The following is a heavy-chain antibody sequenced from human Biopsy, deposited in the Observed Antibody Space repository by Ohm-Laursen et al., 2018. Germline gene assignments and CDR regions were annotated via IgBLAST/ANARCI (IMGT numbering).Heavy chain of an antibody. V-gene: IGHV4-59*01. CDR1: GDSISSYY. Sequence: GTLSLTCTVSGDSISSYYWSWIRQPPGKGLEWIGYVYYTGSTDYNPSLQSRVTISVDTSKNHFSLRLRSVTPADTAIYYSARDRGYYSDRTVPGYFDLWGRGTLVTVSS. J-gene: IGHJ2*01. CDR3: ARDRGYYSDRTVPGYFDL. CDR2: VYYTGST. D-gene: IGHD3-22*01.